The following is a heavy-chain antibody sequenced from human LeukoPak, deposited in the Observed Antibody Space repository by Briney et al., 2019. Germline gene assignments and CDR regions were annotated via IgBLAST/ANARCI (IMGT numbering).Heavy chain of an antibody. CDR1: GGSISSGSYY. V-gene: IGHV4-61*02. CDR2: IYTSGST. CDR3: ARAKQGGGFDY. Sequence: SQTLSLTCTVSGGSISSGSYYWSWIRQPAGKGLEWIGRIYTSGSTNYNPSLKSRVTISVDTSKNQFSLKLSSVTAADTAVYYCARAKQGGGFDYWGQGTLVTVSS. J-gene: IGHJ4*02.